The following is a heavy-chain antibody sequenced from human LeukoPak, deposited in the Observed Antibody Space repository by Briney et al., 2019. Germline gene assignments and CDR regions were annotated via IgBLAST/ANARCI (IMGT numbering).Heavy chain of an antibody. V-gene: IGHV1-18*01. CDR2: ISAYSGNT. CDR1: GYTFNRYG. J-gene: IGHJ4*02. D-gene: IGHD4-11*01. CDR3: ARTHDYDNFPDY. Sequence: GASVKVSCKASGYTFNRYGFSWVRQAPGQGLECLGWISAYSGNTKYAQNFQDRVTMTTDASTSTAYMELRSLTSDHTAVYFCARTHDYDNFPDYWGQGTLVAVSS.